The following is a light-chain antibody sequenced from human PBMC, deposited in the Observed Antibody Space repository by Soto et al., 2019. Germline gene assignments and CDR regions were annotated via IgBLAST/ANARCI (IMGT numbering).Light chain of an antibody. CDR3: SAFTSSTTLA. CDR1: SSDIGGYNY. Sequence: QSALTQPASVSGSPGQSITISCTGTSSDIGGYNYVSWYQQHPGKAPKLMIYEVSNWPSGVSNRFSGSKSGNAASLTISGLQAEDEADYYCSAFTSSTTLAFGGGTKLTVL. J-gene: IGLJ3*02. CDR2: EVS. V-gene: IGLV2-14*01.